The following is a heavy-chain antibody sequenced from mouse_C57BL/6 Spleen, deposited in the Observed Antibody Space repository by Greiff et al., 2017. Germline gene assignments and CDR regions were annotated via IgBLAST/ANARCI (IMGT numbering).Heavy chain of an antibody. J-gene: IGHJ4*01. CDR1: GFTFSSYA. CDR2: ISDGGSYT. Sequence: EVKLMESGGGLVKPGGSLKLSCAASGFTFSSYAMSWVRQTPEKRLEWVATISDGGSYTYYPDNVKGRFTISRDNAKNNLYRQMSHLKSEDTAMYYCARDRGYYSNYDAMDYGGQGTSVTVSS. CDR3: ARDRGYYSNYDAMDY. D-gene: IGHD2-5*01. V-gene: IGHV5-4*01.